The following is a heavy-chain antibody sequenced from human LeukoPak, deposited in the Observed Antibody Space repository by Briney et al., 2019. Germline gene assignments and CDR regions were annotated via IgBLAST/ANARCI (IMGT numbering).Heavy chain of an antibody. CDR1: GFAISTYA. CDR2: LSSGGSP. Sequence: GGSLRLSCAASGFAISTYAMAWVRQAPGKGLEWISSLSSGGSPSYSDSLEGRLTMSSDNARNTLYLQMDNLRGEDTAMYYCARQLGYCAAGTCYFDSWGHGTQVTVSS. V-gene: IGHV3-21*04. J-gene: IGHJ4*01. D-gene: IGHD2-8*02. CDR3: ARQLGYCAAGTCYFDS.